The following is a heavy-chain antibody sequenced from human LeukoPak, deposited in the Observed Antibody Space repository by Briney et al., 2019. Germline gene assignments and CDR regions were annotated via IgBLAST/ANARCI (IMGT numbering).Heavy chain of an antibody. CDR1: GFTFSSYW. D-gene: IGHD3-10*01. CDR3: AKEGGYITMVRGVIDY. CDR2: IKQDGSEK. Sequence: GGSLRLSCAASGFTFSSYWMSWVRQAPGKGLEWVANIKQDGSEKYYVDSVKGRFTISRDNAKNSLYLQMNSLRAEDTAVYYCAKEGGYITMVRGVIDYWGQGTLVTVSS. J-gene: IGHJ4*02. V-gene: IGHV3-7*03.